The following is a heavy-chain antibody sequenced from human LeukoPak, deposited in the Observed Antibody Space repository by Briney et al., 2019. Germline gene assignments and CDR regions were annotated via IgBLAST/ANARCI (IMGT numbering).Heavy chain of an antibody. Sequence: SETLSLTCTVSGRSISSYYWSWIRQPPGKGLEWIGYIYYSGSTNYNPSLKSRVTISVDTSKNQFSLKLSSVTAADTAVYYCARDLCSGGSCVFDPWGQGTLVTVSS. CDR1: GRSISSYY. D-gene: IGHD2-15*01. CDR3: ARDLCSGGSCVFDP. CDR2: IYYSGST. V-gene: IGHV4-59*01. J-gene: IGHJ5*02.